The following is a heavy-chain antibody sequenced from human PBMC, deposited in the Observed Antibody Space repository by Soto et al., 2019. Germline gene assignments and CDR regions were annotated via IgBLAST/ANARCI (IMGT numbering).Heavy chain of an antibody. V-gene: IGHV3-33*01. J-gene: IGHJ6*02. CDR2: IWYDGSNK. D-gene: IGHD3-9*01. Sequence: QVQLVESGGGVVQPGRSLRLSCAASGFTFSSYGMHWVRQAPGKGLEWVAVIWYDGSNKYYADSVKGRFTISRDNSKNKLYLQMNSLRAEDTAVYYCARDWDDILTDYYYGMDVWGQGTTVTVSS. CDR1: GFTFSSYG. CDR3: ARDWDDILTDYYYGMDV.